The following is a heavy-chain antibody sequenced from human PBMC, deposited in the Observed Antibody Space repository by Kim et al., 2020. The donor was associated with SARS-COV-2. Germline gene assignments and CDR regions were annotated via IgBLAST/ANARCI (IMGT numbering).Heavy chain of an antibody. J-gene: IGHJ6*02. CDR1: GGSISSSSYY. CDR3: ARLYYDFWSGYSGYYGMDV. D-gene: IGHD3-3*01. V-gene: IGHV4-39*01. Sequence: SETLSLTCTVSGGSISSSSYYWGWIRQPPGKGLEWIGSIYYSGSTYYNPSLKSRVTISVDTSKNQFSLKLSSVTAADTAVYYCARLYYDFWSGYSGYYGMDVWGQGTTVTVSS. CDR2: IYYSGST.